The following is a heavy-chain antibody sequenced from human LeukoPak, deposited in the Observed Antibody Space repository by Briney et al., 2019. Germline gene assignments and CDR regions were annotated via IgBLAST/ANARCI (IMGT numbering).Heavy chain of an antibody. CDR3: ARGVNTYLWFGGDYMDV. CDR1: GYTFTSYD. Sequence: ASVRVSCKASGYTFTSYDINWVRQATGQGLEWMGWMNPNSGNTGYAQKFQGRVTITRNTSISTAYMELSSLRSEDTAVYYCARGVNTYLWFGGDYMDVWGKGSTVTVSS. D-gene: IGHD3-16*01. J-gene: IGHJ6*03. CDR2: MNPNSGNT. V-gene: IGHV1-8*03.